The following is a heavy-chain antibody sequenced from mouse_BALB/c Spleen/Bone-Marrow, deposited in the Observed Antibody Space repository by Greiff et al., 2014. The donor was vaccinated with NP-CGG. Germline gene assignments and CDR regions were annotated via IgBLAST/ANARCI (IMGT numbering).Heavy chain of an antibody. CDR2: INPSNGRT. J-gene: IGHJ1*01. CDR1: GYTFTSYW. D-gene: IGHD1-1*01. Sequence: QVHVKQSGAELVKPGASVKLSCKASGYTFTSYWMHWVKQRPGQGLEWIGEINPSNGRTNYNEKFKSKATLTVDKSSSTAYMQLSSLTSEDSAVYYCAPYYYVSSYGFYWYFDVWGAGTTVTVSS. CDR3: APYYYVSSYGFYWYFDV. V-gene: IGHV1S81*02.